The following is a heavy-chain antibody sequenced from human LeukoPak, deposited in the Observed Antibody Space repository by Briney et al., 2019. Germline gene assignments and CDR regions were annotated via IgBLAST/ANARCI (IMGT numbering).Heavy chain of an antibody. D-gene: IGHD1-26*01. J-gene: IGHJ4*02. CDR3: ARHPSYRSGIDY. CDR2: IYYSGST. CDR1: GGSISSGGYY. Sequence: SQTLSLTCTVSGGSISSGGYYWSWIRQPPGKGLEWIGYIYYSGSTNYNPSLKSRVTISVDTSKNQFSLKLSSVTAADTAVYYCARHPSYRSGIDYWGQGTLVTVSS. V-gene: IGHV4-61*08.